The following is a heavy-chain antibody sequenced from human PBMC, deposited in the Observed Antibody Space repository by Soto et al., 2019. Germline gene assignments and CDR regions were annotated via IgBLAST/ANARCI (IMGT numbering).Heavy chain of an antibody. J-gene: IGHJ4*02. CDR2: IYYSGST. CDR1: CGTISSSSYY. D-gene: IGHD3-3*01. CDR3: ARHPSHVLEWLLGY. V-gene: IGHV4-39*01. Sequence: SETLSLTCTVSCGTISSSSYYWGWIRQPPGKGLEWIGSIYYSGSTYYNPSLKSRVTISVDTSKNQFSLKLSSVTAADTAVYYCARHPSHVLEWLLGYWGQGTLVTVSS.